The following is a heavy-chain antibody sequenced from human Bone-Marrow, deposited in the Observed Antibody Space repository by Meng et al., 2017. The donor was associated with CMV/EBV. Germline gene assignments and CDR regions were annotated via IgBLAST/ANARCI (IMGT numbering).Heavy chain of an antibody. CDR3: AKEIRYYYGSGSYYS. CDR2: IRYDGSNK. Sequence: GESLKISCAASGFTFSSYGMHWVRQAPGKGLEWVAFIRYDGSNKYYADSVKGRFTISRDNSKNTLYLQMNSLRAEDTAVYYCAKEIRYYYGSGSYYSWVQGTLVTVSS. D-gene: IGHD3-10*01. CDR1: GFTFSSYG. V-gene: IGHV3-30*02. J-gene: IGHJ5*02.